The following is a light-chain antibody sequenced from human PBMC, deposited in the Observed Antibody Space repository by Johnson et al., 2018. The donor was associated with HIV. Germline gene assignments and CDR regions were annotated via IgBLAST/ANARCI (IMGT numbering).Light chain of an antibody. CDR1: SSNIGNNY. V-gene: IGLV1-51*02. J-gene: IGLJ1*01. Sequence: QSVLTQPPSVSAAPGQKVTISCSGSSSNIGNNYVSWYQQLPGTAPKLLIYETNKRPSGIPDRFSASKSGTSATLGITGLQKGDEADYYCATWDSSLSGGVFGTGTKVTVL. CDR3: ATWDSSLSGGV. CDR2: ETN.